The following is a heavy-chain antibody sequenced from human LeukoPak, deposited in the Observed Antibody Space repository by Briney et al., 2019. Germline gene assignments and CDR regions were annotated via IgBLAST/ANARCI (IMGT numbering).Heavy chain of an antibody. CDR1: GYTFTNFG. V-gene: IGHV1-18*01. Sequence: GASVKVSCKASGYTFTNFGFTWLRQAPGQGLEWMGWISAYNGKTNYTQKLQGRVTMTTDTSTNTAYMELRSLRSDDTAVYYCARVGSSWSYNWFDPWGQGTLVTVSS. D-gene: IGHD6-13*01. CDR3: ARVGSSWSYNWFDP. J-gene: IGHJ5*02. CDR2: ISAYNGKT.